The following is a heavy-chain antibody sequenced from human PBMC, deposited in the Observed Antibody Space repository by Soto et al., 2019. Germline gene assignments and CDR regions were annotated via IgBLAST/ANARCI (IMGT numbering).Heavy chain of an antibody. Sequence: QVQLVESGGGVVQPGRSLRLSCAASGFTFSSYGMHWVRQAPGKGLEWVAVISYDGSNKYYADSVKGRFTISRDNSKNTLYLQMNSLRAEDTAVYYCAKHSPYGDGAFDIWGQGTMVTVSS. CDR2: ISYDGSNK. CDR1: GFTFSSYG. J-gene: IGHJ3*02. D-gene: IGHD4-17*01. CDR3: AKHSPYGDGAFDI. V-gene: IGHV3-30*18.